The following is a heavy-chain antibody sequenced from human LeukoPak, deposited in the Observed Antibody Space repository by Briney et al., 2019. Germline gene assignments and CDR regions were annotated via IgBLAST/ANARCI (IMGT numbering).Heavy chain of an antibody. CDR1: GGSFSGYY. J-gene: IGHJ6*02. CDR3: AREVVPAATARYGMDV. D-gene: IGHD2-2*01. CDR2: INHSGST. Sequence: SETLSLTCAVYGGSFSGYYWSWIRQPPGKGLEWIGEINHSGSTNYNPSLKSRVTISVDTSKNQFSLKLSSVTAADTAVYYCAREVVPAATARYGMDVRGQGTTVTVSS. V-gene: IGHV4-34*01.